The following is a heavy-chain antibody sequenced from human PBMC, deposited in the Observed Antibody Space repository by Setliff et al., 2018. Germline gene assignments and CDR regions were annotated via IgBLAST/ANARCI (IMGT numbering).Heavy chain of an antibody. CDR1: GYTFTNFG. CDR3: ARAGSAAAGRKGIFEY. V-gene: IGHV1-46*01. D-gene: IGHD6-13*01. CDR2: INPGGGSS. Sequence: ASVKVSCKASGYTFTNFGITWVRQAPGQGLEWMGIINPGGGSSSSTEKFQGRVTMTRDTSASTVYMEMGNLTSDDTAVYYCARAGSAAAGRKGIFEYWGQGSLVTVSS. J-gene: IGHJ4*02.